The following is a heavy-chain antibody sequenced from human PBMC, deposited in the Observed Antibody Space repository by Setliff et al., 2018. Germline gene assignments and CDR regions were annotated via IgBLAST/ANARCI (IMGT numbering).Heavy chain of an antibody. V-gene: IGHV4-59*01. Sequence: TLSLTCTVSGGSISSYYWSWIRQPPGKGLEWIGYIYYSGSTNYNPSLKSRVTISVDTSXXXFXLXXXXXXXXXXXXXXXXXXSXYFDYSGHGYYYYGMDVWGQGTTVTVSS. CDR1: GGSISSYY. CDR2: IYYSGST. D-gene: IGHD2-15*01. CDR3: XXXSXYFDYSGHGYYYYGMDV. J-gene: IGHJ6*02.